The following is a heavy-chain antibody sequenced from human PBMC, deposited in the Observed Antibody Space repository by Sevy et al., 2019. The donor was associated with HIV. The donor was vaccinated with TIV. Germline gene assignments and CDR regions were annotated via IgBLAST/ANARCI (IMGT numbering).Heavy chain of an antibody. V-gene: IGHV3-11*01. CDR2: IGSGASTI. CDR3: AREDWNDVIDY. D-gene: IGHD1-1*01. CDR1: GFIFSDYY. J-gene: IGHJ4*02. Sequence: GGSLRLSCVASGFIFSDYYMSWIRQAPGKGLECISYIGSGASTILYADSVKGRFTISRDNAKNSLYLQMNSLRADDTAVYYCAREDWNDVIDYWGQGTLVTVSS.